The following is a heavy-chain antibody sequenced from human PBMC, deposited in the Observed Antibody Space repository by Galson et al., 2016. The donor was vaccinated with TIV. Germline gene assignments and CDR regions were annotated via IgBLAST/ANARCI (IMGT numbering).Heavy chain of an antibody. J-gene: IGHJ4*02. Sequence: SLRLSCAASGFTFRNFGMHWVRQAPGKGLEWVSGVSGSGDSAHYADSVKGRFTISRDNAKNTVSLQMTSLTTEDTGIYFCAREHVRAGYWLLDYWGQGTPVTVSS. CDR2: VSGSGDSA. V-gene: IGHV3-23*01. D-gene: IGHD3-22*01. CDR1: GFTFRNFG. CDR3: AREHVRAGYWLLDY.